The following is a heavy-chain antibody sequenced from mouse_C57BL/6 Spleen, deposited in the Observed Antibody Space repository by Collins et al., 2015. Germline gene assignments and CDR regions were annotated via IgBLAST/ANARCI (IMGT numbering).Heavy chain of an antibody. D-gene: IGHD2-1*01. Sequence: QVQLQQSGAELARPGASVKLSCKASGYTFTDIGLSWVKQRGGQGLEWIGDIYPRSGNAFYNEKFKDKATLTADKSSSTAYMEVRSLTSEDSAVYFCARYFGNYFFDYWGQGTPLTVSS. V-gene: IGHV1-81*01. CDR1: GYTFTDIG. CDR2: IYPRSGNA. J-gene: IGHJ2*01. CDR3: ARYFGNYFFDY.